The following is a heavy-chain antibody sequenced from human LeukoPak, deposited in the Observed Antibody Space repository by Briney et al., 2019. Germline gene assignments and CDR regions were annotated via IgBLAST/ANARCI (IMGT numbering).Heavy chain of an antibody. CDR2: INPDGSEK. CDR3: VGWGLSNY. CDR1: GLRLSNNL. V-gene: IGHV3-7*01. Sequence: GGALRLSCAAPGLRLSNNLMSWVRQAPGKGLERGAHINPDGSEKSYVDSVKGRFSISRDNAKHSLYLQMNTLAVEDKAIYYCVGWGLSNYWGQGALVTVSS. D-gene: IGHD3-16*01. J-gene: IGHJ4*02.